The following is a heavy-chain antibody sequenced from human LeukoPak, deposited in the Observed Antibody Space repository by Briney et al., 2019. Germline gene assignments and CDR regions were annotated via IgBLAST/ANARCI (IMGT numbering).Heavy chain of an antibody. CDR2: IYHGGST. J-gene: IGHJ6*04. V-gene: IGHV4-4*02. Sequence: SETLSLTCAVSGGSISSSNWWSWVRQPPGKGLEWIGEIYHGGSTNYNPSLKSRVTISVDKSKNQFSLKLSSVTAADTAVYYCARSSSDGNYGMDVWGKGTTVTVSS. CDR3: ARSSSDGNYGMDV. CDR1: GGSISSSNW.